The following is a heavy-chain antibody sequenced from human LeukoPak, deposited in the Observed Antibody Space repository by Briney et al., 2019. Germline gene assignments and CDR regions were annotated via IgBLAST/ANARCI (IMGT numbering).Heavy chain of an antibody. J-gene: IGHJ4*02. Sequence: SETLSLTCAVYGGSFSGYYWSWIRQLPGKGLEWIGYIYYSGSTNYNPSLKSRVTISVDTSKNQFSLKLSSVTAADTAVYYCARGRGYSYGYVDYWGQGTLVTVSS. CDR3: ARGRGYSYGYVDY. CDR1: GGSFSGYY. V-gene: IGHV4-59*01. CDR2: IYYSGST. D-gene: IGHD5-18*01.